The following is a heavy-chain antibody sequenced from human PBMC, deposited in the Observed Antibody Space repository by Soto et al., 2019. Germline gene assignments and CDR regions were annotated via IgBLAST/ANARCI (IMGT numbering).Heavy chain of an antibody. CDR1: GFTFGTYG. CDR3: ARADCGGQCPCDY. Sequence: GGSLRLSCAASGFTFGTYGMHWVRQAPGKGLEWVAGIWYDGSVKTYADSVKGRFSISRDNSQNTLYLQLNTLRAEDTAVYYCARADCGGQCPCDYWGQGTLVTVSS. CDR2: IWYDGSVK. V-gene: IGHV3-33*01. J-gene: IGHJ4*01. D-gene: IGHD2-21*01.